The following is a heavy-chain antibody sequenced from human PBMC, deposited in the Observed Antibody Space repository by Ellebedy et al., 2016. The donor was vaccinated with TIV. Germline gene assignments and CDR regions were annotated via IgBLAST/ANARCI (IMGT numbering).Heavy chain of an antibody. CDR3: AGTPYYGSGTYYAFDY. Sequence: SETLSLTXTVSGGSMSSFYWNWIRQPAGKGLEWIGRIYVSGGTNYNPSLKSRVTISVDTSKNQFSLKLSSVTAADTAVYYCAGTPYYGSGTYYAFDYWGQGTLVTVSS. V-gene: IGHV4-4*07. D-gene: IGHD3-10*01. J-gene: IGHJ4*02. CDR2: IYVSGGT. CDR1: GGSMSSFY.